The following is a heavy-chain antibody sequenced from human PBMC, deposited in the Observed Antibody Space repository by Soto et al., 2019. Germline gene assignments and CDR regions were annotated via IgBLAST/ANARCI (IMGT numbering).Heavy chain of an antibody. CDR2: IKQDGSEK. CDR1: GFTFCSYW. Sequence: GSLTLSCSASGFTFCSYWMSCDRQAPGKGLEWVANIKQDGSEKYYVDSVKGRFTISRDNAKNSLYLQMNSLRAEDTAVYYCARAQFYDILTGPLWFDPWGQGTLVTVSS. J-gene: IGHJ5*02. D-gene: IGHD3-9*01. V-gene: IGHV3-7*05. CDR3: ARAQFYDILTGPLWFDP.